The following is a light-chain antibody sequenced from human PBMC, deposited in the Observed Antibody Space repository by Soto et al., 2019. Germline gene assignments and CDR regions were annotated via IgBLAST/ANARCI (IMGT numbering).Light chain of an antibody. CDR1: SSDVGGYNY. CDR3: CSYTTSNTRQIV. V-gene: IGLV2-14*01. CDR2: DVS. Sequence: QSALTQPASLSGSPGQSITISCTGTSSDVGGYNYVSWYQQHPGKAPKFMIYDVSNRPSGVSNRFSGSKSGNTASLTISGLQAEDEADYYCCSYTTSNTRQIVFGTGTKV. J-gene: IGLJ1*01.